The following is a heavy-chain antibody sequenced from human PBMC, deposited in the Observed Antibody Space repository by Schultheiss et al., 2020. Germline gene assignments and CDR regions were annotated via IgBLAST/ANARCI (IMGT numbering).Heavy chain of an antibody. CDR3: ARDGEGSGNFDY. J-gene: IGHJ4*02. Sequence: SETLSLTCTVSGGSISSSSYYWGWIRQPPGKGLEWIGSIYYSGSTYYNPSLKSRVTISVDTSKNQFSLKLSSVTAADTAVYYCARDGEGSGNFDYWGQGTLVTVSS. CDR1: GGSISSSSYY. V-gene: IGHV4-39*02. CDR2: IYYSGST. D-gene: IGHD1-26*01.